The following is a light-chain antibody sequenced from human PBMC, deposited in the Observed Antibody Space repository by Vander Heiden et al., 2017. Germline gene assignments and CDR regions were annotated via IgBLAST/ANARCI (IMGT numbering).Light chain of an antibody. Sequence: SYDLPPPPSVSVSPGQTASITCSGDRLGEKYVSWYQQRPGQSPTVVIYQDNKRPSGIPERFSGSNSGNTATLTISGAQALDEADYYCQAWASRVPVKFGGGTQLTVL. CDR1: RLGEKY. CDR3: QAWASRVPVK. J-gene: IGLJ2*01. V-gene: IGLV3-1*01. CDR2: QDN.